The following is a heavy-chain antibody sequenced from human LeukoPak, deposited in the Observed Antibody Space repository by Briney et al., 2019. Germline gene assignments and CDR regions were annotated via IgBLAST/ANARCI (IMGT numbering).Heavy chain of an antibody. CDR2: IYTSGST. CDR1: GGSISSGSYY. D-gene: IGHD3-22*01. J-gene: IGHJ4*02. Sequence: SQTLSLTCTVSGGSISSGSYYWSWIRQPAGKGLEWIGRIYTSGSTNYNPSLKSRVTISVDTSKNQFSLKLSSVTAADTAVYYCARSRYDSSGYYFVFDYWGQGTLVTVSS. CDR3: ARSRYDSSGYYFVFDY. V-gene: IGHV4-61*02.